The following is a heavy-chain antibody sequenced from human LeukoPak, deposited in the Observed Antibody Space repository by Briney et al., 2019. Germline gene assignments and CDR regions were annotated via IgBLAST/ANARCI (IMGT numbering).Heavy chain of an antibody. J-gene: IGHJ4*02. D-gene: IGHD2-21*01. CDR3: ARAGPFAFDY. CDR1: GFTFSSYG. Sequence: GGSLRLSCAASGFTFSSYGMHWVRQAPGKGLEWVAFIRYDGSNKYYADSVKGRFTISRDNSKNTLYLQMNSLRAEDTAVYYCARAGPFAFDYWGQGTLVTVSS. CDR2: IRYDGSNK. V-gene: IGHV3-30*02.